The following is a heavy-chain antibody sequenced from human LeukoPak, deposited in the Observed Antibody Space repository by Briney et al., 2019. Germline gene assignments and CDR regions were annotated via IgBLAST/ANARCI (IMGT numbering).Heavy chain of an antibody. CDR1: GHTFTSYA. D-gene: IGHD3-3*01. V-gene: IGHV7-4-1*02. Sequence: GASVKVSCKASGHTFTSYAMNWVRQAPGQGLEWMGWINTNTGNPTYAQGFTGRFVFSSDTSVSTAYLQISSLKAEDTAVYYCARGEVLRFLEWLSSPGFDYWGQGTLVTVSS. J-gene: IGHJ4*02. CDR2: INTNTGNP. CDR3: ARGEVLRFLEWLSSPGFDY.